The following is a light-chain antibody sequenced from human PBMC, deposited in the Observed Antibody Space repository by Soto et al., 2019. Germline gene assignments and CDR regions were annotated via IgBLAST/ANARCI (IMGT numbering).Light chain of an antibody. CDR1: QTIYSN. V-gene: IGKV3-15*01. Sequence: EMVMTQSPATLSVSPGERASLSCRACQTIYSNVAWYQQRPGQAPRLLIYRASTRATGVPARFSGSGSGTEFTLTISSLQPDDFATYYCQHYNSYSEAFGQGTKVDIK. CDR3: QHYNSYSEA. J-gene: IGKJ1*01. CDR2: RAS.